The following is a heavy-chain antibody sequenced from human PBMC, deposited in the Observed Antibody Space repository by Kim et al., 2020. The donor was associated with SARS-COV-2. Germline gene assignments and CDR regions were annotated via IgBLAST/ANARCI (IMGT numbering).Heavy chain of an antibody. D-gene: IGHD3-10*01. Sequence: GGSLRLSCAASGFTFSNAWMSWVRQAPGKGLEWVGRIKSKTDGGTTDYAAPVKGRFTISRDDSKNTLYLQMNSLKTEDTAVYYCTTDAYYYGSGRPHYYGMDVWGQGTTVTVSS. J-gene: IGHJ6*02. CDR3: TTDAYYYGSGRPHYYGMDV. CDR1: GFTFSNAW. CDR2: IKSKTDGGTT. V-gene: IGHV3-15*01.